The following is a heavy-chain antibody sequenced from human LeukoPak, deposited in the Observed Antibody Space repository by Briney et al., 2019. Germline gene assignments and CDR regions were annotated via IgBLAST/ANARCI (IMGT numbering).Heavy chain of an antibody. V-gene: IGHV1-2*02. J-gene: IGHJ5*02. CDR2: INPNSGGT. CDR1: GYTFTGYY. D-gene: IGHD3-10*01. CDR3: ASLWFGEYNWFDP. Sequence: GASVKVSCKASGYTFTGYYMHWVRQAPGQGLEWMGWINPNSGGTNYAQKFQGRVTMTRDTSISTAYMELSRLRSDDTAVYYCASLWFGEYNWFDPWGQGTLVTVSS.